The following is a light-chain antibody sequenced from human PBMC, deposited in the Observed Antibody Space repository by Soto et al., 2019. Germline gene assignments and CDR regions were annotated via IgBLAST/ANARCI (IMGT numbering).Light chain of an antibody. V-gene: IGLV2-18*01. Sequence: QSALTQPPSVSGSPGQSVTIPCTATSSDVGSYNRVSWYQQPPGTPPKLIIYEVSNRPSGVPHRFSGSKSGNTASLTISGLQAEDDADYYCSLYTSSSTVAFGGGTKLTVL. CDR2: EVS. CDR3: SLYTSSSTVA. CDR1: SSDVGSYNR. J-gene: IGLJ2*01.